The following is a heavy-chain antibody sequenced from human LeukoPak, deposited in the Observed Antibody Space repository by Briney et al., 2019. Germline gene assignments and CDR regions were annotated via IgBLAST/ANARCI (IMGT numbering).Heavy chain of an antibody. V-gene: IGHV4-59*08. Sequence: SETLSLTCTVSGSSISSYYWSWLRQPPGKGLEWVGYISYGGSTNYNPSLKSRVTISVDTSNNKFSLQLSSLTAADTAVYYCAGHGSDYSFDYWGQGTLVTVSS. CDR2: ISYGGST. CDR1: GSSISSYY. J-gene: IGHJ4*02. CDR3: AGHGSDYSFDY. D-gene: IGHD3-22*01.